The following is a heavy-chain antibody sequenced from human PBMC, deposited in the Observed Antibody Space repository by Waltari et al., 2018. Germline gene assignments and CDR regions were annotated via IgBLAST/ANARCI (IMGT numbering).Heavy chain of an antibody. V-gene: IGHV3-20*04. CDR1: GFNFDDHG. CDR2: INWNGGST. CDR3: AREKLMGEYIDY. Sequence: EVQLVESGGGVRRPGGSLRLSCAASGFNFDDHGMRWVRQAPGKGLVWVSSINWNGGSTGYADSVRGRFTISRDNAKNSLYLQMNSLRADDTALYYCAREKLMGEYIDYWGQGTLVTVSS. J-gene: IGHJ4*02. D-gene: IGHD2-15*01.